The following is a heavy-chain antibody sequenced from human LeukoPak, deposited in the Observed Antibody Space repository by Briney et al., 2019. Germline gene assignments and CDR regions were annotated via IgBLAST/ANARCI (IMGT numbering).Heavy chain of an antibody. D-gene: IGHD3-16*02. CDR1: GGSISSSSYY. CDR3: ARLPYDYVWGSYRLHPFDY. J-gene: IGHJ4*02. V-gene: IGHV4-39*01. CDR2: IYYSGST. Sequence: NPPETLSLTCTVSGGSISSSSYYWGWIRQPPGKGLEWIGSIYYSGSTYYNPSLKSRVTISVDTSKNQFSLKLSSVTAADTAVYYCARLPYDYVWGSYRLHPFDYWGQGTLVTVSS.